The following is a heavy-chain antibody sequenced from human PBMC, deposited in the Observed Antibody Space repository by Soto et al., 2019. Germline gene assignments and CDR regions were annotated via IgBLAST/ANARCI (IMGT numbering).Heavy chain of an antibody. D-gene: IGHD6-19*01. Sequence: GASVKVSCKASGGTFSSYAISWVRQAPGQGLEWMGGIIPIFGTANYAQKFQGRVTITADESTSTAYMELSSLRSEDTAVYYCARDLVGYSSGWDLDYWGQGTLVTVSS. CDR3: ARDLVGYSSGWDLDY. CDR2: IIPIFGTA. V-gene: IGHV1-69*13. J-gene: IGHJ4*02. CDR1: GGTFSSYA.